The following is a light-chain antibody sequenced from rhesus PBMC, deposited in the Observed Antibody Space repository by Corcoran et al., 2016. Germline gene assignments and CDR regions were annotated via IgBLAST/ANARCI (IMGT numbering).Light chain of an antibody. J-gene: IGLJ1*01. Sequence: QAALTQPRSVSGSPGQSVTISCTGTSSDIGDYNYVSWYQQHPGTAPKLMIYEVSKRPSGVSDRFSGSKSANTASLTISGLQTEDGADYSCSSYASSGTFIFGSGTRLTVL. CDR1: SSDIGDYNY. CDR2: EVS. V-gene: IGLV2-32*02. CDR3: SSYASSGTFI.